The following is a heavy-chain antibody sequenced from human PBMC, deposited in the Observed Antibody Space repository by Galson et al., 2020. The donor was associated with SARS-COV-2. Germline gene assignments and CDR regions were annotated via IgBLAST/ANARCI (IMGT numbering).Heavy chain of an antibody. V-gene: IGHV2-70*11. CDR2: TDWEDDK. Sequence: SGPTLVKPTQKLTLTCTFPGFPLSTSGMCVSWIHQPPGKALKWLARTDWEDDKYYSTSLKTRLTISKDTPKNQVVLTMTNMDPVDTATYYCAREIAVAGPHFDYWGQGTLVTVSS. CDR3: AREIAVAGPHFDY. J-gene: IGHJ4*02. D-gene: IGHD6-19*01. CDR1: GFPLSTSGMC.